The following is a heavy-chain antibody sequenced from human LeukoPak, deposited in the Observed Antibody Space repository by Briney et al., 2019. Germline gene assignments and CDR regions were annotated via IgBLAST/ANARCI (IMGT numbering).Heavy chain of an antibody. J-gene: IGHJ4*02. CDR3: GRVKSWYYYDSSGSLRYYFDY. D-gene: IGHD3-22*01. CDR2: INHSGST. Sequence: PSETLSLTCAVYGGSFSGYYWSWIRQPPGKGLEWIGEINHSGSTNYNPSLKSRVTISVDTSKNQFSLKLSSVTAADTAVYYCGRVKSWYYYDSSGSLRYYFDYWGQGTLVTVSS. CDR1: GGSFSGYY. V-gene: IGHV4-34*01.